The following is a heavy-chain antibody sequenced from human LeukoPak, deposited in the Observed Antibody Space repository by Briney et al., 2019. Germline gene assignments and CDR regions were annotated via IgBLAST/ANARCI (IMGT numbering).Heavy chain of an antibody. CDR3: TRPWQRRYYMDV. V-gene: IGHV4-34*01. CDR2: INHSGRT. J-gene: IGHJ6*03. CDR1: GESFSGYY. Sequence: SETLSLTCAVYGESFSGYYWTWVRQPPGKGLEWIGDINHSGRTTYNPSLKSRVIISVDTSKNLFSLNLTPVTAADTAVYYCTRPWQRRYYMDVWGKGTTVAVSS.